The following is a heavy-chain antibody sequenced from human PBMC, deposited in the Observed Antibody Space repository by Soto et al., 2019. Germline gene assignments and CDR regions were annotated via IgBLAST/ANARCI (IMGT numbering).Heavy chain of an antibody. CDR1: GYTFTSYY. Sequence: GASVKVSCKASGYTFTSYYMHWVRQAPGQGLEWMGIINPSGGSTGYAQKFQGRVTMTRDTSTSTVYMELSSLRSEDTAVYYCARDPQYYYDSSGSLFDYWGQGTLVTVSS. D-gene: IGHD3-22*01. V-gene: IGHV1-46*01. CDR2: INPSGGST. J-gene: IGHJ4*02. CDR3: ARDPQYYYDSSGSLFDY.